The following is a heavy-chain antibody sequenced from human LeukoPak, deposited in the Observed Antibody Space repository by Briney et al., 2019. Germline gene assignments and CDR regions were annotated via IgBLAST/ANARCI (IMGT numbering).Heavy chain of an antibody. CDR3: AKDVITFGGVIDHFDY. CDR2: ISGSGGST. Sequence: PGGSLRLSCAASGFTFSSYAMSWVRQAPGKGLEWVSAISGSGGSTYYADSVKGQFTISRDNSKNTLYLQMNSLRAEDTAVYYCAKDVITFGGVIDHFDYWGQGTLVTVSS. D-gene: IGHD3-16*02. J-gene: IGHJ4*02. V-gene: IGHV3-23*01. CDR1: GFTFSSYA.